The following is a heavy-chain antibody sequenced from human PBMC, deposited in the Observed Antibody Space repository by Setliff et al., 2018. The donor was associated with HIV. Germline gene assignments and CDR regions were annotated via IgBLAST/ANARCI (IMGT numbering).Heavy chain of an antibody. J-gene: IGHJ5*02. CDR2: ISHSSSYI. V-gene: IGHV3-11*05. CDR1: GFIFSDYY. CDR3: AREGRASGWFGNLLYNWFDP. Sequence: LSCAASGFIFSDYYMAWIRQAPGKGPEWVSYISHSSSYIEYADSVKGRFTISRDNAKNSLYLQMSGLRAEDTAVYYCAREGRASGWFGNLLYNWFDPWGQGTLVTVSS. D-gene: IGHD3-10*01.